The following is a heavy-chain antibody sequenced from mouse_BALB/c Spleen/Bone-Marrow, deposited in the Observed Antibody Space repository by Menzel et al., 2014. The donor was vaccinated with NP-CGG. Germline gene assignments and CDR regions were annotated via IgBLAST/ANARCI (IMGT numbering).Heavy chain of an antibody. D-gene: IGHD1-2*01. CDR1: GFNIEDTY. CDR3: AEITTAAYYVMDY. CDR2: IDPANGNT. V-gene: IGHV14-3*02. Sequence: EVQLQQSGAELVKPGASVKLSCTASGFNIEDTYMHWVKQRPEQGLEWIGRIDPANGNTKYDPKFQGKATITADTSSNTAYLQLSSLTSEDTAVYYCAEITTAAYYVMDYWGRGTSVTVSS. J-gene: IGHJ4*01.